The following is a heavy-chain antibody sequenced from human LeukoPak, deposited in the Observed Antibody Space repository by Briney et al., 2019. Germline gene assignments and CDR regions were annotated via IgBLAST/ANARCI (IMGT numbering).Heavy chain of an antibody. D-gene: IGHD3-16*01. CDR1: GFTFSSYT. V-gene: IGHV3-21*01. Sequence: GGSLRLSCAASGFTFSSYTMNWVRQAPGKGLEWVSSISSSSSYIYYADSVKGQFTISRDNAKNSLYLQMNSLRAEDTAVYYCARGRGSYPNYFDFWGQGTLVTVSS. J-gene: IGHJ4*02. CDR2: ISSSSSYI. CDR3: ARGRGSYPNYFDF.